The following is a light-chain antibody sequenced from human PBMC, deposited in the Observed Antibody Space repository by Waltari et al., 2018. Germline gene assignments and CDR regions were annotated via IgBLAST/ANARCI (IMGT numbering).Light chain of an antibody. CDR2: EDN. CDR1: SSNVAKNY. CDR3: GTWDSSLSGVV. V-gene: IGLV1-51*02. Sequence: QSVLTQPPSVSAAPGQRVTIPCSGGSSNVAKNYVSWYRQLPGTAPQLLMFEDNGRPSGIPGRFSGSKSGTSAPLDITVLQAGDEADYYCGTWDSSLSGVVFGGGTHLTVL. J-gene: IGLJ7*01.